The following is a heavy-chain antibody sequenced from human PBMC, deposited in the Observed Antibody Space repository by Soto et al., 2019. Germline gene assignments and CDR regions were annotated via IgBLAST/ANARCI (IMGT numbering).Heavy chain of an antibody. CDR3: ARDRYSGYNSQFDY. D-gene: IGHD5-12*01. V-gene: IGHV1-2*02. CDR2: INPNTRGT. J-gene: IGHJ4*02. CDR1: GYIFTGYC. Sequence: ASVKVSCKASGYIFTGYCIHWVRQAPGQGLEWMGWINPNTRGTHSAQRFQGRVTMTRDTSISTAYMELSSLRSDDSVVYYCARDRYSGYNSQFDYWGQGTLVTVSS.